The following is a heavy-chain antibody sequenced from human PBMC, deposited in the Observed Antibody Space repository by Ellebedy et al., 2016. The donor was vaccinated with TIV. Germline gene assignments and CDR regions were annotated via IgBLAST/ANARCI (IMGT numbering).Heavy chain of an antibody. CDR1: GGSISSGSYY. V-gene: IGHV4-61*02. CDR3: ARSRNGYSSSWYDY. CDR2: IYTSGST. J-gene: IGHJ4*02. Sequence: SETLSLTXTVSGGSISSGSYYWSWIRQPAGKGLEWIGRIYTSGSTNYNPSLKSRVTMSVDTSKNQFSLKLSSVTAADTAVYYCARSRNGYSSSWYDYWGQGTLVTVSS. D-gene: IGHD6-13*01.